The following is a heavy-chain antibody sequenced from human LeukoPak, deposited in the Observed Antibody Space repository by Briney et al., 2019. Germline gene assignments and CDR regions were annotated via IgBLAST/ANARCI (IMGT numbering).Heavy chain of an antibody. CDR3: IANGYYSLEH. D-gene: IGHD3-22*01. CDR2: IYHSGST. CDR1: GRSIISTNW. Sequence: SGTLSLTCAVSGRSIISTNWWSWVRQPPGKGLEWIGEIYHSGSTNYNPSLKSRVIISVDESKNQFSLNLNSVTAADTAVYYCIANGYYSLEHWGQGTLVTVSS. V-gene: IGHV4-4*02. J-gene: IGHJ4*02.